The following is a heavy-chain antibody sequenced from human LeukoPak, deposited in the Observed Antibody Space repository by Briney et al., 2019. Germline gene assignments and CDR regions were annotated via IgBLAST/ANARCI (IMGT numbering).Heavy chain of an antibody. CDR1: GGSPNSYY. J-gene: IGHJ5*02. Sequence: SETLSLTCTVSGGSPNSYYWSWIRQSPGKGLEWIGYVAYSGSTNYNPSHKSRVTISLGTSKNQFSLKLSSVTAADTAVYYCARTVSGYYFNAWGAGTLVTVSS. V-gene: IGHV4-59*01. D-gene: IGHD5-12*01. CDR2: VAYSGST. CDR3: ARTVSGYYFNA.